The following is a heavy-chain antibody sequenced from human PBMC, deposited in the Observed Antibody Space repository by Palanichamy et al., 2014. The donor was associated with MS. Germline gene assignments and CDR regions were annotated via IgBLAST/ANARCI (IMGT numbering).Heavy chain of an antibody. D-gene: IGHD4-11*01. V-gene: IGHV4-39*01. J-gene: IGHJ4*02. CDR2: IYYSGTT. CDR3: ARRLTSNWYFDY. CDR1: GASISSSDDY. Sequence: ESGPGLVKPSETLSLTCTVSGASISSSDDYWGWIRQPPGEGLEWIGSIYYSGTTFDNPSLKSRVTISVDSSKNQFSLRLNSVTAADTAVYYCARRLTSNWYFDYWGQGVLVTVSS.